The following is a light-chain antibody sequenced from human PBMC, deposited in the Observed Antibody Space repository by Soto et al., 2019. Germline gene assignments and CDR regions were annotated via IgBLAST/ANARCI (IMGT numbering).Light chain of an antibody. CDR1: QSLLHSNGYNY. CDR2: LGS. Sequence: DIVMTQSPLSLPVTPGEPASISCRSSQSLLHSNGYNYLDWYLQKPGQSPQLLIYLGSNWASGVPDRCSGSGSGTDFTLKISRVEAEDIGDYYCMQALQTPTFGQGTKVEIK. CDR3: MQALQTPT. V-gene: IGKV2-28*01. J-gene: IGKJ1*01.